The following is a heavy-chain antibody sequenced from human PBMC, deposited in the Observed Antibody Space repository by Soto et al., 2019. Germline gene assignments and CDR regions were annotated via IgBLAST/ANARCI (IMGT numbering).Heavy chain of an antibody. J-gene: IGHJ5*02. CDR3: ARGGPDYDILTGTRGPWFDP. CDR2: INPNSGGT. Sequence: ASVKVSCKASGYTFTGYYMHWVRQAPGQGLEWIGWINPNSGGTNYAQKFQGRVTMTRDTSISTAYMELSRLRSDDTAVYYCARGGPDYDILTGTRGPWFDPWGQGTMVTVYS. CDR1: GYTFTGYY. D-gene: IGHD3-9*01. V-gene: IGHV1-2*02.